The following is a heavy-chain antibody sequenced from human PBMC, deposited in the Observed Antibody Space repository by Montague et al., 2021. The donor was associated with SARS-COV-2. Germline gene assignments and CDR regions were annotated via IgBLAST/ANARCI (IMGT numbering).Heavy chain of an antibody. V-gene: IGHV3-74*01. CDR3: AKLGLGPVYGMDV. Sequence: SLRLSCAASGFTFSSYWMHWVRQAPGKGLVWVSRINSDGSSTSYADSVKGRFTISRDNAKNTLYLQMNSLRAEDTAVYYCAKLGLGPVYGMDVWSQGTTVTVSS. CDR1: GFTFSSYW. D-gene: IGHD3-16*01. CDR2: INSDGSST. J-gene: IGHJ6*02.